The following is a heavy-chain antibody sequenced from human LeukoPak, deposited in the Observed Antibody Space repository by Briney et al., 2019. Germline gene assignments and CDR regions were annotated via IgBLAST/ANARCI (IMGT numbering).Heavy chain of an antibody. Sequence: GASVKVSCKASGYTFTAYPLNWVRQAPGQGLEWVGGIHTNTGNPTYAQGLTGRFVFSLDTSVSTAYLQISSLKAEDTAVYYCARVQGNYDSSDYPYDFWGQGTLVTVSP. D-gene: IGHD3-22*01. J-gene: IGHJ4*02. V-gene: IGHV7-4-1*02. CDR1: GYTFTAYP. CDR3: ARVQGNYDSSDYPYDF. CDR2: IHTNTGNP.